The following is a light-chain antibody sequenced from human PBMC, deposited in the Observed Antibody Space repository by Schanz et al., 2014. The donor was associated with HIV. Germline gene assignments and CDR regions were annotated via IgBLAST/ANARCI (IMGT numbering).Light chain of an antibody. V-gene: IGKV1-5*03. J-gene: IGKJ2*01. CDR2: EAS. Sequence: DIQMTQSPFTLSASVGDRVTITCRASQSISRWLAWYQQKPGQAPNLLISEASTLESGGPSRFSRTGSGTEFTLTISSLQPDDRGTDYCEQYKTSSSSSPYTFGQGTKVEIK. CDR3: EQYKTSSSSSPYT. CDR1: QSISRW.